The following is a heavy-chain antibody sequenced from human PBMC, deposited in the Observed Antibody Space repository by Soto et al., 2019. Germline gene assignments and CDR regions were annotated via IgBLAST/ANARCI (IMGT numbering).Heavy chain of an antibody. Sequence: SETLSLPCTVSGGSISSSSYYWGWIRQPPGKGLEWIGSIYYCGSTYYNPSLKSRVTISVDTSKNQFSLKLSSVTAADTAVYSCAINMVRGVMVLDPWGQGALVTVSS. CDR2: IYYCGST. CDR1: GGSISSSSYY. CDR3: AINMVRGVMVLDP. D-gene: IGHD3-10*01. V-gene: IGHV4-39*01. J-gene: IGHJ5*02.